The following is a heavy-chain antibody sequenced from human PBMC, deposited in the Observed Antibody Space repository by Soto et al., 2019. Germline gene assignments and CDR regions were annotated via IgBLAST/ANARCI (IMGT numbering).Heavy chain of an antibody. D-gene: IGHD5-18*01. CDR2: LTPLYGTA. Sequence: QVHLEQSGAEVKKPGSSVKVSCKASGGIFKTDAVAWVRQAPGQGLEWVGGLTPLYGTANYAQKFQGRVTITADESTGAAYMEVSSLRAEDTAVYYCVRDLTLGYRSGGDGFDVWGQGTMVIVSS. CDR1: GGIFKTDA. V-gene: IGHV1-69*01. J-gene: IGHJ3*01. CDR3: VRDLTLGYRSGGDGFDV.